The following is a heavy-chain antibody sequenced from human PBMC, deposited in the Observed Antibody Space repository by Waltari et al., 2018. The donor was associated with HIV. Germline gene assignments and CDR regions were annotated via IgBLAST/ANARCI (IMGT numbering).Heavy chain of an antibody. J-gene: IGHJ3*02. CDR3: ARAFMIRGTGAFDI. V-gene: IGHV3-48*03. CDR2: ISSSGSTI. D-gene: IGHD3-10*01. CDR1: GCTFISYE. Sequence: EVQVVESGGGLVQPGGSLRLPCAASGCTFISYEMNGVRQARGKGLEWVSYISSSGSTIYFADSVKCRFTMSRDNAKNSLYLRMNSLRAEDTAVYYCARAFMIRGTGAFDIWGQGTMVTVSS.